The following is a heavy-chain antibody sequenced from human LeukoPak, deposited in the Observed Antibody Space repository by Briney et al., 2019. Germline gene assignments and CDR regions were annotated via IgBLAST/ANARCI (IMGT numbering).Heavy chain of an antibody. V-gene: IGHV4-59*01. CDR3: ARDQRYYYDSSGYPVRYFDY. D-gene: IGHD3-22*01. Sequence: PSETLSLTCTDSGGSISSYYWSWIRQPPGKGLEWIGYIYYSGSTNYNPSLKSRVTITVDTTKNQFSLKLSSVTAADTAVYYCARDQRYYYDSSGYPVRYFDYWGQGTLVTVSS. CDR1: GGSISSYY. CDR2: IYYSGST. J-gene: IGHJ4*02.